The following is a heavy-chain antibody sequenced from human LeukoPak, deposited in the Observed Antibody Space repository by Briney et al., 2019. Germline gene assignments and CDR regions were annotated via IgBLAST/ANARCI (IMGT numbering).Heavy chain of an antibody. D-gene: IGHD4-23*01. CDR3: ARDRPDYGGNSYYFDY. J-gene: IGHJ4*02. Sequence: AASVNVSCKASGGTFSSYAISWVRQAPGQGLEWMGRIIPILGIANYAQKFQGRVTITADKSTSTAYMELSSLRSEDTAVYYCARDRPDYGGNSYYFDYWGQGTLVTVSS. CDR2: IIPILGIA. CDR1: GGTFSSYA. V-gene: IGHV1-69*04.